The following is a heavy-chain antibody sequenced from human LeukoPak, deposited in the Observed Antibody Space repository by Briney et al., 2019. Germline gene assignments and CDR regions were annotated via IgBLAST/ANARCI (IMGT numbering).Heavy chain of an antibody. CDR2: ITASSTAI. CDR3: ARTYFDILTGYNPYFDY. D-gene: IGHD3-9*01. V-gene: IGHV3-21*01. J-gene: IGHJ4*02. Sequence: GGFLRLSCAASEFTFNTYTMNWVRQAPGKGLEWVSSITASSTAIYSADSVKGRFTISRDNAKNLLYLQMNSLRAEDTAVYYCARTYFDILTGYNPYFDYWGQGILVTVSS. CDR1: EFTFNTYT.